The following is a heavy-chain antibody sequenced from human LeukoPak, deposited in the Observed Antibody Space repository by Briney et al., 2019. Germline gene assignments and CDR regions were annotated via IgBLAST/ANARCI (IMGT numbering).Heavy chain of an antibody. CDR3: AKGSSPLPYDYVWRSYLHYFDY. V-gene: IGHV3-23*01. D-gene: IGHD3-16*02. CDR2: ISGSGGST. Sequence: GGSLRLSCAASGFTFSSYAMSWVRQAPGKGLEWVSAISGSGGSTYYADSVKGRFTISRDNSKNTLYLQMNSLRAEDTAVYYCAKGSSPLPYDYVWRSYLHYFDYWGQGTLVTVSS. J-gene: IGHJ4*02. CDR1: GFTFSSYA.